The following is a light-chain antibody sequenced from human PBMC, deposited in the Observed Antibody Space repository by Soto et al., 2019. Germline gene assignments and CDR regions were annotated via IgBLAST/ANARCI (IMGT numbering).Light chain of an antibody. V-gene: IGKV1-5*01. CDR2: AAS. Sequence: DIQMTHSPSTLSASALDIVTISFRASRSISRWLAWYQQKPGKAPKLLIYAASTLQSEVPSRFSGSGSGTEFTLTFSSLQPEDFATYYCQQLNTFPITFGQGTRLEIK. CDR3: QQLNTFPIT. CDR1: RSISRW. J-gene: IGKJ5*01.